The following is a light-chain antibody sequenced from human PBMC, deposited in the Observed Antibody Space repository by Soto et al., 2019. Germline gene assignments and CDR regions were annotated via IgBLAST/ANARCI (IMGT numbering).Light chain of an antibody. V-gene: IGKV4-1*01. CDR3: QQYYSTPPL. J-gene: IGKJ2*01. CDR2: WTS. CDR1: QSVLYSSNNKNY. Sequence: DIVMTQSPDSLAVSLGERATINCKSSQSVLYSSNNKNYLAWYQQKPGQPPKLLIYWTSTRESGVPDRFSGSGSRTDFPLTISSLQAEDVAVYYCQQYYSTPPLFGQGTKLEIK.